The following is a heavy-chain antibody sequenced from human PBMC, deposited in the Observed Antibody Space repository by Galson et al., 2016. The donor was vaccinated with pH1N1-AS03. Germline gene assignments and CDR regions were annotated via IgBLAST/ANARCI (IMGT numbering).Heavy chain of an antibody. J-gene: IGHJ4*02. D-gene: IGHD4/OR15-4a*01. Sequence: SLRLSCAVGGFTFSSYAMFWLRQAPGKGLEYVSAISGNGFSTYYANSVKDRFTVSRDNSKNTLYLQMGRLRVEDMAVYYCARGPVSYANYWFPPPDYWGQGTLVTVSS. CDR3: ARGPVSYANYWFPPPDY. CDR1: GFTFSSYA. V-gene: IGHV3-64*01. CDR2: ISGNGFST.